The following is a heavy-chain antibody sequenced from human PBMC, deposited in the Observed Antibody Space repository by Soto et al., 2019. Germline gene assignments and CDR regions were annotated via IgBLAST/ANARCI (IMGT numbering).Heavy chain of an antibody. CDR1: GGSISSGGYY. J-gene: IGHJ4*02. D-gene: IGHD5-18*01. V-gene: IGHV4-31*03. CDR3: ARSGYSYGPNPLLY. Sequence: SETLSLTCTVSGGSISSGGYYWSWIRQHPGKGLEWIGYIYYSGSTYYNPSLKSRVTISVDTSKNQFSLKLSSVTAADTAVYYCARSGYSYGPNPLLYWGQGTLVTAPQ. CDR2: IYYSGST.